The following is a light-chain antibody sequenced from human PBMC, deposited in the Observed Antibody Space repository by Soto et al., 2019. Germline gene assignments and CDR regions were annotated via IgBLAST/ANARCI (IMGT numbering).Light chain of an antibody. V-gene: IGKV3-11*01. CDR1: QSVSSY. CDR2: DAF. Sequence: ETVMTQSPATLSVSPGERATLSCRASQSVSSYLAWYQQKPGQAPRLLISDAFNRATGIPARFSGSGSGTDFTLTISSLEPEDFAVYFCQQRSNWPITFGQGTRLEIK. CDR3: QQRSNWPIT. J-gene: IGKJ5*01.